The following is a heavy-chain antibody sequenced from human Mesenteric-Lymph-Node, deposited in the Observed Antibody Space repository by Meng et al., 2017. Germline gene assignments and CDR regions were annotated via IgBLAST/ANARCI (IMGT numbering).Heavy chain of an antibody. J-gene: IGHJ4*02. CDR3: GHLDYGDFLGRFDY. V-gene: IGHV2-5*02. D-gene: IGHD4-17*01. Sequence: QITLKASGPTLVKPTQTLTLTCAFSGFSLSSSRVGVGWIRQPPGKALEWLALIYWDGDKRYSPSLNSRLTISKDTSKNQVVLTMTNVDPVDTATYYCGHLDYGDFLGRFDYWGQGTLVTVSS. CDR2: IYWDGDK. CDR1: GFSLSSSRVG.